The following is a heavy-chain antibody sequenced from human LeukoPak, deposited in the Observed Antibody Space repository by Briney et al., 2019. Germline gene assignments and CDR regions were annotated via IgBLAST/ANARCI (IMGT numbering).Heavy chain of an antibody. J-gene: IGHJ6*02. V-gene: IGHV4-59*01. Sequence: SETLSLTCTVSGGSISSYYWSWIRQPPGKGLEWIGYIYYSGSTNYNPSLKSRVTISVDTSKNQFSLKLSSVTAADTAVYYCASTSPYYYDSSGYYQMGYYGTDVWGQGTTVTVSS. CDR1: GGSISSYY. CDR3: ASTSPYYYDSSGYYQMGYYGTDV. D-gene: IGHD3-22*01. CDR2: IYYSGST.